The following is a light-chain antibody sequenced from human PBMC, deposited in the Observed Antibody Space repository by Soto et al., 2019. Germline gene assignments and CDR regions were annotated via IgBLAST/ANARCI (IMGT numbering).Light chain of an antibody. CDR3: MQRIEFPLT. CDR1: QSLLDSDDGNTY. J-gene: IGKJ4*01. V-gene: IGKV2-40*01. Sequence: DFVLTQSPVSLSVTPGEPASISCRSSQSLLDSDDGNTYLDWYLQKPGQSPQLLIYTVSYRASGVPDRFSGSGSGTDFTLKISRVEAEDVGVYYCMQRIEFPLTFGGGTKVDIK. CDR2: TVS.